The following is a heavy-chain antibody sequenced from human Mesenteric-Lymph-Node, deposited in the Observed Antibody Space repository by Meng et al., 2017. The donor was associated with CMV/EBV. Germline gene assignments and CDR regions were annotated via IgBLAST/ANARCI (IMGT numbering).Heavy chain of an antibody. Sequence: SETLSLTCTVSGVSMSSYYWSWIRQPPGKGLEWIGYIYYRGSTNYNPSLKSRVTISVDTSNNQFSLKLTSVTAADTAVYYCARVVTIFGVVTDSWGQGTLVTVSS. J-gene: IGHJ5*01. CDR3: ARVVTIFGVVTDS. D-gene: IGHD3-3*01. CDR2: IYYRGST. CDR1: GVSMSSYY. V-gene: IGHV4-59*01.